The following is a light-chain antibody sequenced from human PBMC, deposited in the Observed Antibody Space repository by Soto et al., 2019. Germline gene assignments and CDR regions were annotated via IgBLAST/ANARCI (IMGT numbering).Light chain of an antibody. V-gene: IGKV3-20*01. CDR2: GVS. CDR1: QTVTSTY. Sequence: EIVLTQSPCTLSLSPGERATLSCRASQTVTSTYVAWYQQKPGQAPRLLIYGVSSRATGIPARFSGSGSGTDFTLTISRLEPEDSAVYFCQHYANFLWTFGQGTKVDIK. J-gene: IGKJ1*01. CDR3: QHYANFLWT.